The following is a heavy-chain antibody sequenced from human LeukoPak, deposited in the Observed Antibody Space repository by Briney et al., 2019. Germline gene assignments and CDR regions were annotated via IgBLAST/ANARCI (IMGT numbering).Heavy chain of an antibody. J-gene: IGHJ4*02. D-gene: IGHD3-9*01. CDR1: GFTFSTAW. CDR2: IKSKIDGGTT. Sequence: GGSLRLSCAASGFTFSTAWMSWVRQAPGKGLEWIGRIKSKIDGGTTGYAAPVKGRFTISRDDSKNTLYLQMNSLKTEDTAVYYCTTDPYFDYDYWGQGTLVTVSS. V-gene: IGHV3-15*01. CDR3: TTDPYFDYDY.